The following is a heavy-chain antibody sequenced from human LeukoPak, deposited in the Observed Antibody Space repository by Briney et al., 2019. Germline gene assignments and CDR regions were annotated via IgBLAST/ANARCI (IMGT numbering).Heavy chain of an antibody. J-gene: IGHJ6*02. V-gene: IGHV3-33*01. CDR2: IWYDGSNK. CDR1: GFTFSSCG. D-gene: IGHD6-19*01. CDR3: AREYSSGWYVGRRYYYYGMDV. Sequence: PGGSLRLSCAASGFTFSSCGMHWVRQAPGKGLEWVAVIWYDGSNKYYADSVKGRFTISRDNSKNTLYLQMNSLRAEDTAVYYCAREYSSGWYVGRRYYYYGMDVWGQGTTVTVSS.